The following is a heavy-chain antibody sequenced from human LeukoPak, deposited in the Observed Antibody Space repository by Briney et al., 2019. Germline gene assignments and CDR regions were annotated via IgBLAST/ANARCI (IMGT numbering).Heavy chain of an antibody. D-gene: IGHD6-13*01. J-gene: IGHJ4*02. CDR2: INTDGGAT. Sequence: PGGSLRLSCAVSGFNFSSYWIHWVRQAPGKGLVWVSLINTDGGATTYGDSAKGRFTVSRDNDKNTLFLDMNSLRVEDTAVYYCARGTAATAGIDYWGQGTLVTVSS. V-gene: IGHV3-74*01. CDR1: GFNFSSYW. CDR3: ARGTAATAGIDY.